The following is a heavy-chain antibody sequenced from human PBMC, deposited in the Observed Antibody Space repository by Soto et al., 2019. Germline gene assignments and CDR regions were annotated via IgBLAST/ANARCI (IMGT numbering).Heavy chain of an antibody. D-gene: IGHD1-1*01. J-gene: IGHJ4*02. CDR2: IYPSYSDT. CDR3: ARRRASNEAFDF. V-gene: IGHV5-51*01. CDR1: GYSFTTYW. Sequence: PGESLKISCKGSGYSFTTYWIFWVRQMPVKGLEFMGVIYPSYSDTRYSPSFQGHVTFSTYNSLTTSYLQLNSLKASDTARYYCARRRASNEAFDFWGQGTLVTVSS.